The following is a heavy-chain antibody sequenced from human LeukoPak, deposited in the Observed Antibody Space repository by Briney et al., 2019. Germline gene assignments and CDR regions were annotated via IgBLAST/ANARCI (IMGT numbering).Heavy chain of an antibody. CDR2: IYYSGST. Sequence: SETLSLTCTVSGGSISSYYWSWIRQPPGKGLEWIGYIYYSGSTNYNPSLKSRVPISVNTSKNQFSLKLSSVTAADTAVYYCARLYCSSTSCYSGYNWFDPWGQGTLVTVSS. CDR3: ARLYCSSTSCYSGYNWFDP. V-gene: IGHV4-59*08. D-gene: IGHD2-2*02. J-gene: IGHJ5*02. CDR1: GGSISSYY.